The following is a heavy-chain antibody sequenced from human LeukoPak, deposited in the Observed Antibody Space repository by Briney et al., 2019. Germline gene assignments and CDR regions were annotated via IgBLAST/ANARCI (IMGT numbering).Heavy chain of an antibody. D-gene: IGHD3-22*01. CDR1: GFTFSRLG. J-gene: IGHJ4*02. CDR2: IWSDGNNR. CDR3: ARDRPNYYGSDGHYYRRDGDY. V-gene: IGHV3-33*01. Sequence: GGSLRLSCATSGFTFSRLGMQWVRQAPGKGLEWVAVIWSDGNNRFYADSVKGRFTFSRDNSKNTLSLQMDSLRAEDTAVYYCARDRPNYYGSDGHYYRRDGDYWGRGTLVSVSS.